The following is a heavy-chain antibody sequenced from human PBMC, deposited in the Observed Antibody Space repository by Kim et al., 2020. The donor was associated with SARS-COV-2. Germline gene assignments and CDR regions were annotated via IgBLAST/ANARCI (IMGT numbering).Heavy chain of an antibody. CDR2: IISSSSTI. Sequence: GGSLRLSCAASGFPFSSYAMNWVRQAPGKGLEWVSYIISSSSTIQYADSVKGRFTVSRDNAKNSLYLQMNSLRDEDTAVYYCAMSNIVVFALWGRGTLFTVSS. J-gene: IGHJ2*01. D-gene: IGHD2-21*01. CDR3: AMSNIVVFAL. CDR1: GFPFSSYA. V-gene: IGHV3-48*02.